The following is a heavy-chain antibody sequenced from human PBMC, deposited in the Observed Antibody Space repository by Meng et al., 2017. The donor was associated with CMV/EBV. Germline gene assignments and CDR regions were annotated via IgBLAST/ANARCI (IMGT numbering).Heavy chain of an antibody. J-gene: IGHJ4*02. CDR2: IIPILGIA. Sequence: SVKVSCKASGGTFSSYTISWVRQAPGQGLEWMGRIIPILGIANYAQKFQGRVTITADKSTSTAYMELSSLRSEDTDVYYCARDYYDSSGYYYFDYWGQGTLVTVSS. CDR3: ARDYYDSSGYYYFDY. CDR1: GGTFSSYT. D-gene: IGHD3-22*01. V-gene: IGHV1-69*04.